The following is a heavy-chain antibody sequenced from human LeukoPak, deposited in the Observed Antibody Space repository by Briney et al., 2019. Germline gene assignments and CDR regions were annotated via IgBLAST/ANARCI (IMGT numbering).Heavy chain of an antibody. CDR3: ATGIAVAGPRGDY. CDR1: GGSISSYY. V-gene: IGHV4-59*01. D-gene: IGHD6-19*01. Sequence: SETLSLTCTVSGGSISSYYWSWIRQPPGKGLEWIGYIYYSGSTNYNPSLKSRVTISVDTSKNQFSLKLSSVTAADTAVYYCATGIAVAGPRGDYWGQGTLVTVSS. J-gene: IGHJ4*02. CDR2: IYYSGST.